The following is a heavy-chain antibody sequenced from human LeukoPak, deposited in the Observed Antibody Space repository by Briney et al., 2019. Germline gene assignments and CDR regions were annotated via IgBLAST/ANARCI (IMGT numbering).Heavy chain of an antibody. J-gene: IGHJ6*02. D-gene: IGHD6-13*01. V-gene: IGHV4-34*01. Sequence: SETLSLTCAVYGGSFSGYYWSWIRQPPVKGLEWIGEINHSGSTNYNPSLKSRVTISVDTSKNQFSLKLSSVTAADTAVYYCARGHPSSTWYGAPYYYYYGMDVWGQGTTVTVSS. CDR2: INHSGST. CDR1: GGSFSGYY. CDR3: ARGHPSSTWYGAPYYYYYGMDV.